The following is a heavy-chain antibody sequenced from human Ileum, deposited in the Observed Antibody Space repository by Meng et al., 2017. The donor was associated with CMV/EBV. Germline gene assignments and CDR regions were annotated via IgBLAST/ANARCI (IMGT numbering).Heavy chain of an antibody. Sequence: GESLKISCAASGFTFSSYAMNWVRQAPGEGLEWVSVIYSGATGTYYADSVKGRFTISRDNSKNTLYLQMNSLRVEDTAVYYCAKDRVPEDWGQGTLVTVSS. CDR3: AKDRVPED. CDR2: IYSGATGT. V-gene: IGHV3-23*03. J-gene: IGHJ4*02. CDR1: GFTFSSYA.